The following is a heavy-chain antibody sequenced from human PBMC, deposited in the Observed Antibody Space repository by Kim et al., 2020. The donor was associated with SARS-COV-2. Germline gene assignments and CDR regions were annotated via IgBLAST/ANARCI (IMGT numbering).Heavy chain of an antibody. CDR3: ARDERYSYGYGAFDI. J-gene: IGHJ3*02. CDR1: GFTVSSNY. Sequence: GGSLRLSCAASGFTVSSNYMSWVRQAPGKGLEWVSVIYSGGSTYYADSVKGRFTISRDNSKNTLYLQMNSLRAEDTAVYYCARDERYSYGYGAFDIWGQGTMVTVSS. CDR2: IYSGGST. V-gene: IGHV3-53*01. D-gene: IGHD5-18*01.